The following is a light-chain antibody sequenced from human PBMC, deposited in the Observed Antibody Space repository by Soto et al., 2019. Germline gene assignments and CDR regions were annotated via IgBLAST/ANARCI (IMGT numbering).Light chain of an antibody. V-gene: IGKV3-15*01. Sequence: IVMTQSPATLSVSPGGRATLSCRASQCLXINFGWDQQKPGQAPRVLXVCASSMAKGSPARFSGSGSVTEFTLTISNLHTEYFAVYYCQQYKKGPRTFGQGTKVDIK. CDR3: QQYKKGPRT. J-gene: IGKJ1*01. CDR2: CAS. CDR1: QCLXIN.